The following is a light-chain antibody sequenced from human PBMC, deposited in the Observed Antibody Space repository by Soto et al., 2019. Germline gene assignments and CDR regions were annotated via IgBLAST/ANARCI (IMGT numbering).Light chain of an antibody. CDR3: QQYGSSPVT. CDR1: QSVSSSD. CDR2: GAS. J-gene: IGKJ2*01. Sequence: EIVLAQSPGTLSLSPGEGATLSCRASQSVSSSDLAWFQHKPGQAPRLLIYGASRRATGIPDRFSGSGSGTDFTLTISRLEPEDFAVYYCQQYGSSPVTFGQGTKLEIK. V-gene: IGKV3-20*01.